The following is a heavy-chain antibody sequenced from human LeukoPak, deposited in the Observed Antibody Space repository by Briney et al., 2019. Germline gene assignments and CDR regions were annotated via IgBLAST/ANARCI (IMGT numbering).Heavy chain of an antibody. CDR1: GFTFFNYA. CDR2: LTGGGGTA. Sequence: RGSLRLSCAASGFTFFNYAMTWVRQAPGKGLEWVSTLTGGGGTAYYSASVEGRFTISRDNSRNTLYLQMDSLRGEDTAVYYCAKKLLTGGGTWFDFGGQGNVVTVSS. D-gene: IGHD1-14*01. J-gene: IGHJ4*02. V-gene: IGHV3-23*01. CDR3: AKKLLTGGGTWFDF.